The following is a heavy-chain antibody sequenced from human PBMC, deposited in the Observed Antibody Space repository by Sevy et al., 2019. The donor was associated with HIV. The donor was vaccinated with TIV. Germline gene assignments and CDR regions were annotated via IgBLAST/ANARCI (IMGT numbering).Heavy chain of an antibody. Sequence: SVKVSCKASGGTFSNYALSWVRQAPGQGLEWMGGIIPIFGTTNFAQTFQCRVTITADESRSTAYMELSSLKPADTAVYYCARTPLLSIPGTTDVYFDIWGQGTLVTVSS. D-gene: IGHD4-4*01. CDR3: ARTPLLSIPGTTDVYFDI. V-gene: IGHV1-69*13. CDR2: IIPIFGTT. CDR1: GGTFSNYA. J-gene: IGHJ4*02.